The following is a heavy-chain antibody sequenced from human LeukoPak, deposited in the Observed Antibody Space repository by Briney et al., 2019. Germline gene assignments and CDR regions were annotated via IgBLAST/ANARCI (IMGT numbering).Heavy chain of an antibody. CDR1: GYTFTSYD. D-gene: IGHD5-18*01. J-gene: IGHJ4*02. V-gene: IGHV1-18*01. CDR2: ISANNGNT. Sequence: GASVKVSCKASGYTFTSYDINWVRQAPGQGLEWMGWISANNGNTNLAQNVQGRATMTTDTSTSTAYMELRSLRSDDTAIYYCARGRQLWLLGYWGQGTLVTVSS. CDR3: ARGRQLWLLGY.